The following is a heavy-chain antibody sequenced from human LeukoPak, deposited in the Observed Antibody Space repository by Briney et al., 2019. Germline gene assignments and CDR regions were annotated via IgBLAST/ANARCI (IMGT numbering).Heavy chain of an antibody. CDR3: ARDPLGGAVADNWFDP. CDR2: ISPYNGNT. J-gene: IGHJ5*02. V-gene: IGHV1-18*04. D-gene: IGHD3-16*01. CDR1: GYTFTSYG. Sequence: GASVKVSCKASGYTFTSYGISWVRQAPGQGLEWMGWISPYNGNTNYAQKLQGRVTMTTDTSTSTAYMELRSLRSDDTAVYYCARDPLGGAVADNWFDPWGQGTLVTVSS.